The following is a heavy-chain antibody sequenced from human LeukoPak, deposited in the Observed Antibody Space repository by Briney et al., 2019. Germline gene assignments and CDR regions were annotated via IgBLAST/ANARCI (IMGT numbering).Heavy chain of an antibody. CDR2: ISGSGGST. CDR1: GFSFSSYA. CDR3: ARDVGYCSSTSCRNWFDP. V-gene: IGHV3-23*01. J-gene: IGHJ5*02. Sequence: GGSLRLSCAASGFSFSSYAMSWVRQAPGKGLEWVSGISGSGGSTYYADSVKGHFTISRDNSRNTLYLQMNSLRAEDTAVYYCARDVGYCSSTSCRNWFDPWGQGTLVTVSS. D-gene: IGHD2-2*01.